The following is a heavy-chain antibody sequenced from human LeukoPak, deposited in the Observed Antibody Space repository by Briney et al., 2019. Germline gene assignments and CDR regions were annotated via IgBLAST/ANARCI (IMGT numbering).Heavy chain of an antibody. V-gene: IGHV5-51*01. Sequence: GESLKISCKGSGYSFTNNWIGWVRQMPGKGLEWMGLIYPGDSDTRYSPSFQGQVTISAGKSISTAYLQWSSLKASDTAIYYCARPSGGYNREFDYWGQGTLVTVSS. CDR2: IYPGDSDT. CDR1: GYSFTNNW. D-gene: IGHD1-14*01. J-gene: IGHJ4*02. CDR3: ARPSGGYNREFDY.